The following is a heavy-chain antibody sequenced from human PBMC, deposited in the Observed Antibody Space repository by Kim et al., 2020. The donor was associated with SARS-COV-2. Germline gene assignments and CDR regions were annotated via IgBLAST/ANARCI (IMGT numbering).Heavy chain of an antibody. Sequence: GGSLRLSCAATGFTFSSYWMSWVRQAPGKGLEWVANIKQDGSEKYYVDSVKGRFTIFRDNAKNSLYLQMNSLRAEDTAVYYCARGGSLLENWFDPWGQGTQVTGSS. CDR1: GFTFSSYW. CDR3: ARGGSLLENWFDP. J-gene: IGHJ5*02. V-gene: IGHV3-7*03. CDR2: IKQDGSEK. D-gene: IGHD1-1*01.